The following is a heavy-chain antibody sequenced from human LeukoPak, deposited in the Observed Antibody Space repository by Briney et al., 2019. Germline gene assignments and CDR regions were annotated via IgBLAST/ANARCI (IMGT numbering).Heavy chain of an antibody. CDR2: ISYDGSNK. D-gene: IGHD3-22*01. CDR3: ARDYYDSRGYYGYPP. Sequence: GTSLRLSCAVSGFTFSSYGMHWVRQAPGKGLEWVAVISYDGSNKNYAESVKGRFTISRDNSQNTLYLQMNSLGPEDTAVYHCARDYYDSRGYYGYPPWGQGTLVTVSS. CDR1: GFTFSSYG. J-gene: IGHJ4*02. V-gene: IGHV3-30*03.